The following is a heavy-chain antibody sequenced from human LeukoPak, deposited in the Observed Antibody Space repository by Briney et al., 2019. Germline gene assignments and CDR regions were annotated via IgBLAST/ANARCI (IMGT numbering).Heavy chain of an antibody. CDR1: GFTFSSYS. J-gene: IGHJ3*02. Sequence: GGSLRLSCAASGFTFSSYSMNWVRQAPGKGLEWVSSISSSSSYIYYADSVKGRFTISRDNAKNSLYLQMNSLRAEDTAVYYCARDATGLPWRCSGGSCYSDAFDIWGQGTMVTVSS. D-gene: IGHD2-15*01. V-gene: IGHV3-21*01. CDR2: ISSSSSYI. CDR3: ARDATGLPWRCSGGSCYSDAFDI.